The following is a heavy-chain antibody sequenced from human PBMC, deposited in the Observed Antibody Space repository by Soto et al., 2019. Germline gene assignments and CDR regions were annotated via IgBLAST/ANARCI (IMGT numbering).Heavy chain of an antibody. V-gene: IGHV3-15*01. J-gene: IGHJ6*02. Sequence: GVSLTLSRAASGFTFSSAWMSWVRHAPGKGLEWVARIKSKIDGGTTDYAAPVRGRFTISRDNSKNTLYLQMNSLRAEDTAVYYCVKDFLWFGDLFYYYYGKDVWG. D-gene: IGHD3-10*01. CDR1: GFTFSSAW. CDR2: IKSKIDGGTT. CDR3: VKDFLWFGDLFYYYYGKDV.